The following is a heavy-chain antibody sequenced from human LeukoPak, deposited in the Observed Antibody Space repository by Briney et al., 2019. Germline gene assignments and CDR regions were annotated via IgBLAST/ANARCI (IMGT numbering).Heavy chain of an antibody. J-gene: IGHJ4*02. CDR3: AKDLYSSTWSYFDY. D-gene: IGHD6-13*01. V-gene: IGHV3-23*01. Sequence: PGGSLRLSCAASGFTFSSYAMSWVRQAPGKGLEWVLLISGSGGSIYYADSVKGRFTISRDNSKNTLYLQMNSLSAEGTAVYYCAKDLYSSTWSYFDYWGQGTLVTVSS. CDR2: ISGSGGSI. CDR1: GFTFSSYA.